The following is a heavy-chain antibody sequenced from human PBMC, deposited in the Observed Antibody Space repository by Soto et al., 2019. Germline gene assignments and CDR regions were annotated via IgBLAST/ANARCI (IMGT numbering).Heavy chain of an antibody. D-gene: IGHD4-17*01. CDR2: ISYDGGNK. CDR1: GLTFSSYG. Sequence: GGSLRLSTEPSGLTFSSYGIDWVRQAPGKGLEWVAVISYDGGNKYYADSVKGRFTISRDNSKNTLYLQMNSLRAEDTAVYYCAKPYGDRPFDYWGQGTLVTVSS. J-gene: IGHJ4*02. CDR3: AKPYGDRPFDY. V-gene: IGHV3-30*18.